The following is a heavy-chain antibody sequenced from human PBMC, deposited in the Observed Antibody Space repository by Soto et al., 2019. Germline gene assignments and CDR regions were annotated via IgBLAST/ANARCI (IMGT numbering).Heavy chain of an antibody. D-gene: IGHD6-19*01. V-gene: IGHV3-74*01. CDR3: AMTSSG. CDR2: INGDGSGA. J-gene: IGHJ4*02. Sequence: EVQLVESGGGLVQPGGSLGLSCAASGFTFSSYWMHWVRQAPGQGLVWVSRINGDGSGANYADSVKGRFTISRDNAKNTLYLQMNSLRAEDTAVYYCAMTSSGWGQGTLVTVSS. CDR1: GFTFSSYW.